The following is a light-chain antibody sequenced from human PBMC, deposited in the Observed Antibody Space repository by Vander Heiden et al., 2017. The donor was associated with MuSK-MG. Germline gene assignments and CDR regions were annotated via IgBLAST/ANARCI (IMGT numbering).Light chain of an antibody. Sequence: DLQFTQSPSFLSSSVGDRVTLPFRASPGISSSLAWYQQKPGEAPELLIYSASTLQSGVPSRCSGSGAGTEFTLTISSLQPEDFATYYCHHLNSHPHIFGHGTKVDV. CDR1: PGISSS. CDR2: SAS. J-gene: IGKJ3*01. V-gene: IGKV1-9*01. CDR3: HHLNSHPHI.